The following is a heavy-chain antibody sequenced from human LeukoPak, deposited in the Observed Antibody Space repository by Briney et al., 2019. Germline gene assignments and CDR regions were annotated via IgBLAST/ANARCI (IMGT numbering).Heavy chain of an antibody. J-gene: IGHJ5*02. Sequence: PGGSLRLSCAASGFTLSSYAMSWVRQAPGKGLEWVSAISGSGGSTYYADSVKGRFTISRDNSKNTLYLQMNSLRAEDTAVYYCAKTLDYYDSSGYSPWGQGTLVTVSS. CDR3: AKTLDYYDSSGYSP. CDR2: ISGSGGST. D-gene: IGHD3-22*01. CDR1: GFTLSSYA. V-gene: IGHV3-23*01.